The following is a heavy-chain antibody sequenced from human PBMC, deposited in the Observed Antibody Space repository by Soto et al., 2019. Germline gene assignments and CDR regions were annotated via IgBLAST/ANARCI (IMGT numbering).Heavy chain of an antibody. J-gene: IGHJ6*03. CDR1: GFTFSSYA. CDR2: ISGSGGST. CDR3: AKDKRVPAASYYYYMDV. V-gene: IGHV3-23*01. Sequence: PGGSLRLSCAASGFTFSSYAMSWVRQAPGKGLEWVSAISGSGGSTYYADSVKGRFTISRDNSKNTLYLQMNSLRAEDTAVYYCAKDKRVPAASYYYYMDVWGKGTTVTVSS. D-gene: IGHD2-2*01.